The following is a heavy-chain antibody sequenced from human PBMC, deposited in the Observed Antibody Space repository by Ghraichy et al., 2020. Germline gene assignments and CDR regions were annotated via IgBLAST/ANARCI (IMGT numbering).Heavy chain of an antibody. J-gene: IGHJ4*02. D-gene: IGHD3-22*01. CDR2: IIPIFGTA. V-gene: IGHV1-69*13. Sequence: SVKVSCKASGGTFSSYAISWVRQAPGQGLEWMGGIIPIFGTANYAQKFQGRVTITADESTSTAYMELSSLRCEDTAVYYCARGPESSGYYYFYWGQGTLVTVSS. CDR1: GGTFSSYA. CDR3: ARGPESSGYYYFY.